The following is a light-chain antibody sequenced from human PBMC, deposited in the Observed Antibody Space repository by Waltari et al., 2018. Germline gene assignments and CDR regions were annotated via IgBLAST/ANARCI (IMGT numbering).Light chain of an antibody. J-gene: IGLJ2*01. CDR3: QAWDSSTAPV. CDR2: QDT. Sequence: SYELTQPPSVSVSPGQTAGITCSGPKLGAKYAYWYQQKPGQSPVVVMYQDTKRPSGIPERFSGSNSGNTATLTISGTQAMDEADYYCQAWDSSTAPVFGGGTKLTVL. CDR1: KLGAKY. V-gene: IGLV3-1*01.